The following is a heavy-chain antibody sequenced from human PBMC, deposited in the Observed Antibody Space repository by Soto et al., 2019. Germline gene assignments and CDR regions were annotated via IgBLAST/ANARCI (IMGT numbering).Heavy chain of an antibody. V-gene: IGHV4-34*01. CDR3: ARGQRYFDWLLWAFDY. Sequence: QVQLQQWGAGLLKPSETLSLTCAVYGGSFSGYYWSWIRQPPGKGLEWIGEINHSGSTNYNPSLKSRVTISVDTSKNQFSLKLSSVTAADTAVYYCARGQRYFDWLLWAFDYWGQGTLVPVSS. D-gene: IGHD3-9*01. CDR2: INHSGST. CDR1: GGSFSGYY. J-gene: IGHJ4*02.